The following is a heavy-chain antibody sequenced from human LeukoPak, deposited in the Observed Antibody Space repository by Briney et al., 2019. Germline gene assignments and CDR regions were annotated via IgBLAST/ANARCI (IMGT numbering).Heavy chain of an antibody. D-gene: IGHD4-23*01. CDR2: INHSGST. Sequence: SETLSLTCAVYGGSFSGYYWSWIRQPPGKGLEWIGEINHSGSTNYNPSLKSRVTISVDTSKNQSSLKLSSVTAADTAVYYCARLRRYGGNSFLTWYFDLWGRGTLVTVSS. CDR1: GGSFSGYY. V-gene: IGHV4-34*01. J-gene: IGHJ2*01. CDR3: ARLRRYGGNSFLTWYFDL.